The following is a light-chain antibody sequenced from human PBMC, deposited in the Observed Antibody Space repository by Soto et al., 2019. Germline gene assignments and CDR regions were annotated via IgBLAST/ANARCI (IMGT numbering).Light chain of an antibody. Sequence: QSALTQPASVSGSPGQSITISCTGTSSDVGGYNYVSWYQQHPGKDPKLMIYDVSNRPSGVSNRLSGSKSGNTASLTISGRQAEDEADYYCSSYTSSSTDWVFGGGTKLTVL. CDR1: SSDVGGYNY. J-gene: IGLJ3*02. CDR2: DVS. V-gene: IGLV2-14*01. CDR3: SSYTSSSTDWV.